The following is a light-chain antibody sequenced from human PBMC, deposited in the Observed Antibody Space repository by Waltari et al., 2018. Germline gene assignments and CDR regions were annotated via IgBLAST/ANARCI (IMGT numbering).Light chain of an antibody. V-gene: IGKV1-5*03. CDR1: QSISTW. Sequence: DIQMTQSPSTLSASVGDRVTITCRASQSISTWLAWYQQKPGKAHKLLIYKASTLESGVPSRFSGSGSGTEFTLTISSLQPDDFATYYCQQYNSYSLLTFGGGTKVEIK. J-gene: IGKJ4*01. CDR2: KAS. CDR3: QQYNSYSLLT.